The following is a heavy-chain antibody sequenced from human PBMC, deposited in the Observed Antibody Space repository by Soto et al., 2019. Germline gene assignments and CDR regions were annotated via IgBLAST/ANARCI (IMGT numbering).Heavy chain of an antibody. CDR3: ARSRSGAVADSFDF. J-gene: IGHJ4*02. D-gene: IGHD3-10*01. V-gene: IGHV3-30*04. CDR2: ISKDGSNK. Sequence: QVQVVESGGGVVQPGRSLRLSCAASGFIFSRYAIHWVRQAPGKGLEWLAVISKDGSNKYYLDSVKGRFTISRDNSKNTVHLGMNSLRDEDTALYYCARSRSGAVADSFDFWGQGTLVTVSS. CDR1: GFIFSRYA.